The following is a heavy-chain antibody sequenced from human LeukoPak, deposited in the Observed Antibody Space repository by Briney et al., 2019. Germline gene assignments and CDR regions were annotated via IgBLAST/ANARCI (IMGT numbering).Heavy chain of an antibody. CDR3: ARDTAVAGTRYYYYYMDV. D-gene: IGHD6-19*01. CDR1: GFTFSSYW. CDR2: INSDGSST. Sequence: GGSLRLSCAASGFTFSSYWMHWVRQAPGKGLVWVSRINSDGSSTSYADSVKGRFTISRENAKNKLYLQMNSLRAQDTAVYYCARDTAVAGTRYYYYYMDVWGKGTTVTVSS. V-gene: IGHV3-74*01. J-gene: IGHJ6*03.